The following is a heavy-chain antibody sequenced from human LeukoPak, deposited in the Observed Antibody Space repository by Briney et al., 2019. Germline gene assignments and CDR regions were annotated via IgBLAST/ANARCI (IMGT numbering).Heavy chain of an antibody. CDR3: ARGRYCSSTSCYTRTRRNWFDP. V-gene: IGHV4-34*01. CDR2: INHSGST. J-gene: IGHJ5*02. Sequence: SETPSLTCAVYGGSFSGYYWSWIRQPPGKGLEWIGEINHSGSTNYNPSLKSRVTLSVDTSKNQFSLKLSSVTAADTAVYYCARGRYCSSTSCYTRTRRNWFDPWGQGTLVTVSS. D-gene: IGHD2-2*02. CDR1: GGSFSGYY.